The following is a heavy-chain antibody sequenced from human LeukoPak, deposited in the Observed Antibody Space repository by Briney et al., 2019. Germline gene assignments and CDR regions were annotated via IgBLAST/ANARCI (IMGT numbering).Heavy chain of an antibody. D-gene: IGHD6-13*01. Sequence: GASVKVSCKASGYTFTSYDINWVRQATGQGLEWMGWMSPNSGNTGYAQKFQGRVTMTRNTSISTAYMELSSLRSEDTAVYYCARHIAAAGNNWFDPWGQGTLVTASS. V-gene: IGHV1-8*01. CDR2: MSPNSGNT. J-gene: IGHJ5*02. CDR3: ARHIAAAGNNWFDP. CDR1: GYTFTSYD.